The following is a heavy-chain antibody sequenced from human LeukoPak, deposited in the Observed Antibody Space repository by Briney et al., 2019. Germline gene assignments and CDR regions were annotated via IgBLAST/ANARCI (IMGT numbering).Heavy chain of an antibody. J-gene: IGHJ4*02. CDR1: GFTFSSYG. CDR3: ARENYYDSSGYSDY. CDR2: IWYDGSNK. D-gene: IGHD3-22*01. V-gene: IGHV3-33*01. Sequence: PGGSLRLSCAASGFTFSSYGMHWVRQAPGKGLEWVAVIWYDGSNKYYADSVKGRFTISRDNAKNSLYLQMNSLRAEDTAVYYCARENYYDSSGYSDYWGQGTLVTVSS.